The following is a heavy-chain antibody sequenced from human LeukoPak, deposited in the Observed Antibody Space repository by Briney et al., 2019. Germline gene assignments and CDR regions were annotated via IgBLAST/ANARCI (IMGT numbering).Heavy chain of an antibody. V-gene: IGHV4-61*08. J-gene: IGHJ2*01. CDR3: ARQTLGGFWYFDL. Sequence: SETLSLTCTVSGDSMSSGAYYWSWIRQPPGKGLEWIGYINYRGSTNYNPSLNSRVTISVDTSKNQFSLKLNSVTAADTAVYYCARQTLGGFWYFDLWGRGTLVTVSS. CDR1: GDSMSSGAYY. CDR2: INYRGST. D-gene: IGHD3-16*01.